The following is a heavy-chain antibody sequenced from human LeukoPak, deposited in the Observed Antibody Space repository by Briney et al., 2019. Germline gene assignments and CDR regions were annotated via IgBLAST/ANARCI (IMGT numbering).Heavy chain of an antibody. CDR2: IRSKANSYAT. CDR3: TRARMHDRSRIDFDY. Sequence: PGGSLRLSCAASGFTFSGSAMHWVRQASGKGLEWVGRIRSKANSYATAYAASVKGRFTISRDDSKNTAYLQMNSLKTEDTAVYYCTRARMHDRSRIDFDYWGQGTLVTVSS. D-gene: IGHD2-8*01. V-gene: IGHV3-73*01. J-gene: IGHJ4*02. CDR1: GFTFSGSA.